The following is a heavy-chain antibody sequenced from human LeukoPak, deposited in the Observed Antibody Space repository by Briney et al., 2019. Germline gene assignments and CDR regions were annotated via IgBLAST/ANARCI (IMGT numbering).Heavy chain of an antibody. CDR3: ARETTYDFWSGSPSDWFDP. J-gene: IGHJ5*02. V-gene: IGHV4-38-2*01. CDR2: IYHSGST. CDR1: GYSISSDYY. Sequence: PSETLSLTCAVSGYSISSDYYWGWIRQPPGKGLEWIGSIYHSGSTYYNPSLKSRVTISLDTSKNQFSLKLSSVTAADTAVYYCARETTYDFWSGSPSDWFDPWGQGTLVTVSS. D-gene: IGHD3-3*01.